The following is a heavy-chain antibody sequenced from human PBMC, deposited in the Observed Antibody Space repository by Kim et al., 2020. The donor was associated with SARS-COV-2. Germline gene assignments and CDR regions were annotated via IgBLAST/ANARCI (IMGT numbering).Heavy chain of an antibody. J-gene: IGHJ4*02. CDR3: ARESGNATYFDY. D-gene: IGHD2-15*01. CDR2: INPSGGST. Sequence: ASVKVSCKASGYTFTSYYMHWVRQAPEQGLEWMGIINPSGGSTSYAQKFQGRVTMTRDTSTSTVYMELSSLRSEDTAVYYCARESGNATYFDYWGQGTLFTVSS. CDR1: GYTFTSYY. V-gene: IGHV1-46*01.